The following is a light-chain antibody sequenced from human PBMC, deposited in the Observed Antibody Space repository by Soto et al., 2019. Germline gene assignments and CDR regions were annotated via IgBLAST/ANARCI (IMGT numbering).Light chain of an antibody. CDR3: CSYTTSNTRQIV. CDR2: DVG. V-gene: IGLV2-14*01. CDR1: SSDVGGYNY. J-gene: IGLJ1*01. Sequence: QSALTQPASVSGSPGQSITISCTGTSSDVGGYNYVSWYQQHPGKAPKFTIYDVGNRPSGVSNRFSGSKSGNTASLTISGLQAEDEADYYCCSYTTSNTRQIVFGTGTKLTVL.